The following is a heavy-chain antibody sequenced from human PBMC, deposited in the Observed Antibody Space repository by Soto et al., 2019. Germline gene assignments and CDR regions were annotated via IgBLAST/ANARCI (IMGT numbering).Heavy chain of an antibody. Sequence: EVQVLESGGGLVQPGGSLRLSCAASGFTFSSCAMSWVRQAPGKGLEWVSGIGGSGDDTEYTDSVKGRFTISRDNSKNAVYLHSNGLRAEDTGLYYCGKESYSRRTDFDYWGQGTLVTVSS. J-gene: IGHJ4*02. D-gene: IGHD1-26*01. V-gene: IGHV3-23*01. CDR2: IGGSGDDT. CDR1: GFTFSSCA. CDR3: GKESYSRRTDFDY.